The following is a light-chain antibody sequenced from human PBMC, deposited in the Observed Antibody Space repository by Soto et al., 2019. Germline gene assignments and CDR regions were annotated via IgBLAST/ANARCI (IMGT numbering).Light chain of an antibody. J-gene: IGKJ1*01. V-gene: IGKV3D-15*03. Sequence: IVMTQSPATLSVAPGERVTFSCRASQGISRKVAWYQHRPGQAPRLLIYQTSIRAAGIPARFSASGTGTDFTLTISDVQPEDFAVYYCHQRQSWPRTFGQGTKV. CDR3: HQRQSWPRT. CDR2: QTS. CDR1: QGISRK.